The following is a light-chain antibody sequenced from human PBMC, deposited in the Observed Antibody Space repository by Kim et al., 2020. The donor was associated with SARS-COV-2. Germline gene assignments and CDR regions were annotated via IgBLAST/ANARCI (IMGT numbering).Light chain of an antibody. V-gene: IGKV3-11*01. CDR1: QSINRY. Sequence: LLTQSPATLSLSPGETATLSCTASQSINRYLAWYQQKPGRPPRLLIHGASTRAPGIPVRFSGGGSGTDYTLTISSLEPEDSAVYYCQQRSNWLSFGGGTKVDIK. J-gene: IGKJ4*01. CDR3: QQRSNWLS. CDR2: GAS.